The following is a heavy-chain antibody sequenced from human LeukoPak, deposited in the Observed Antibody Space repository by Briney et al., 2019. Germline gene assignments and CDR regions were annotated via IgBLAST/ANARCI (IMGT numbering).Heavy chain of an antibody. CDR1: EFTISRYW. Sequence: HPGGSLRLSCAASEFTISRYWMHWVRQAPGKGLVWDSNINNDGSITTYADSVKGRFTISRDNVKNALFLQMNSLGAEDTALYYCARGWNTTPRSGFDIWGLGTMVTVSS. J-gene: IGHJ3*02. CDR3: ARGWNTTPRSGFDI. D-gene: IGHD1/OR15-1a*01. CDR2: INNDGSIT. V-gene: IGHV3-74*01.